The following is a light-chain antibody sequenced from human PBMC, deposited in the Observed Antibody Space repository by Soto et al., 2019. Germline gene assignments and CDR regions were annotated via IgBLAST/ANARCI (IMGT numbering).Light chain of an antibody. CDR1: SSDVGGYNY. V-gene: IGLV2-14*01. CDR3: SSYTSSSTPRV. J-gene: IGLJ1*01. CDR2: EVS. Sequence: QSALTQPASVSGSPGQSITISCTGTSSDVGGYNYVSWYQQHPGKAPKLMIYEVSNRPSGVSNRFSGSMSGNTASLTISGLQAEDEADYYCSSYTSSSTPRVFGTGTKVTVL.